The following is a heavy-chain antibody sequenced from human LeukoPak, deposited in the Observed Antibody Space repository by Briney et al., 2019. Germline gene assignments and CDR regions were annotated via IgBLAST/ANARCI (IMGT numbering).Heavy chain of an antibody. J-gene: IGHJ4*02. Sequence: GGSLRLSCAASGFTFSSYAMSWARQAPGKGLEWVSTISGSGGSTYYADSVKGRFTISRDNSKNTLYLQMNSLRAEDTAVYYCAKAHGSGSYPYWGQGTLVTVSS. V-gene: IGHV3-23*01. D-gene: IGHD3-10*01. CDR3: AKAHGSGSYPY. CDR1: GFTFSSYA. CDR2: ISGSGGST.